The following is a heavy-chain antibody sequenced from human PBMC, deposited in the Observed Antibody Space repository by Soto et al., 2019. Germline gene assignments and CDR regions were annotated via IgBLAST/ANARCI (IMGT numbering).Heavy chain of an antibody. D-gene: IGHD6-13*01. V-gene: IGHV3-23*01. CDR2: ISGSGGST. CDR3: AKDSAAGYYYYYYMDV. CDR1: GFTFSSYA. Sequence: GGSLRLSCAASGFTFSSYAMSWIRQAPGKGLEWVSAISGSGGSTYYADSVKGRFTISRDNSKNTLYLQMNSLRAEDTAVYYCAKDSAAGYYYYYYMDVWGKGTTVTVSS. J-gene: IGHJ6*03.